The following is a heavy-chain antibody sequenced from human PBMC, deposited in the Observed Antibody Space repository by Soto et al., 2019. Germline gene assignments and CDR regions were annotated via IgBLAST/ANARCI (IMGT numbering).Heavy chain of an antibody. CDR1: GFTFSSYD. V-gene: IGHV3-13*04. Sequence: EVQLVESGGGLVQPGGSLRLSCAASGFTFSSYDMHWVRQATGKGLEWVSAIGTAGDTYYPGSVKGRFTISRENAKNSXYLQMNSLRAGDTAVYYCARDRGIVGATSDWYFDLWGRGTLVTVSS. CDR3: ARDRGIVGATSDWYFDL. CDR2: IGTAGDT. J-gene: IGHJ2*01. D-gene: IGHD1-26*01.